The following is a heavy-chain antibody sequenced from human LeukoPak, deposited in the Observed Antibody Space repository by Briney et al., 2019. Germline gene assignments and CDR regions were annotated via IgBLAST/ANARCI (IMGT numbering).Heavy chain of an antibody. CDR2: CRSKAYGGTT. CDR1: GFTFGDYA. D-gene: IGHD3-16*01. J-gene: IGHJ6*02. Sequence: PGGSLRLSCTGSGFTFGDYAMSWVRQAPGKGLEWVSFCRSKAYGGTTEYAASVKGRFTISRDDSKSFASLQMNSLKTEDTAVYYCTRAQSSGGGYYYYGMDVWGQGTTVTVSS. V-gene: IGHV3-49*04. CDR3: TRAQSSGGGYYYYGMDV.